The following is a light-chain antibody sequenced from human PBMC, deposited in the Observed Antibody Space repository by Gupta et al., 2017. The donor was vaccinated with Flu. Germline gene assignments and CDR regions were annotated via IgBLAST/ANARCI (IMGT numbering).Light chain of an antibody. CDR3: ASSDPSQSVYV. CDR1: GSNN. V-gene: IGLV1-44*01. CDR2: NDY. J-gene: IGLJ1*01. Sequence: GSNNFIWYHQLPRTDPNLLIYNDYQRPSAVPARLSASKSATSAALPTSWLQAEEEADYYCASSDPSQSVYVFGTGTKVTVL.